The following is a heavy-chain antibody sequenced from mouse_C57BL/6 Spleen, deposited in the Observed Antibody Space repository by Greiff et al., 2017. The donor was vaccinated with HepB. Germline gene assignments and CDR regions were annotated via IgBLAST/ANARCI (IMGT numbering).Heavy chain of an antibody. V-gene: IGHV5-17*01. CDR3: ARPGDGYLYYYAMDC. J-gene: IGHJ4*01. D-gene: IGHD2-3*01. CDR1: GFTFSDYG. Sequence: EVKLVESGGGLVKPGGSLKLSCAASGFTFSDYGMHWVRQAPEKGLEWVAYISSGSSTIYYADTVKGRFTISRDNAKNTLFLQMTSLRSEDTAMYYCARPGDGYLYYYAMDCWGQGASVTVSS. CDR2: ISSGSSTI.